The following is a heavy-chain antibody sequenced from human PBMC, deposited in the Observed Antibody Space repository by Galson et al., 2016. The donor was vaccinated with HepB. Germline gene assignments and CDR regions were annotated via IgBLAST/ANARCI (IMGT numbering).Heavy chain of an antibody. Sequence: SLRLSCAASGLTFSSNWMHWVRQAPGKGLMWVSRITYDASGTSYADSGKGRFSISRDNSKTTLYLQMSSLTADDTAVYYCASGIAVTTSNSFWYFDLWGRGTLVTVSS. V-gene: IGHV3-74*01. CDR3: ASGIAVTTSNSFWYFDL. J-gene: IGHJ2*01. CDR1: GLTFSSNW. D-gene: IGHD3-10*01. CDR2: ITYDASGT.